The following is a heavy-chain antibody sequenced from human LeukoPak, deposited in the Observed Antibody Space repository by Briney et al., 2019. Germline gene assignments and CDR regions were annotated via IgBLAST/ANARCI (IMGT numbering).Heavy chain of an antibody. V-gene: IGHV4-59*08. CDR1: GGSISSYY. Sequence: PSETLSLTCTVSGGSISSYYWSWIRQPPGKGLEWIAYISDIGSIDYNPSLKSRVTISLDTSKNQFSLKLSSVTAADTAVYYCAGHHPRNTVDFWGQGTLVTVSS. D-gene: IGHD2-8*02. CDR2: ISDIGSI. CDR3: AGHHPRNTVDF. J-gene: IGHJ4*02.